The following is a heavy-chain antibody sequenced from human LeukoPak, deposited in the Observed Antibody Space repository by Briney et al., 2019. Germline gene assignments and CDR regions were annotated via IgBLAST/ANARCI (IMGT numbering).Heavy chain of an antibody. D-gene: IGHD3-16*02. V-gene: IGHV3-30-3*01. CDR2: ISYDGSNK. Sequence: GGSLRLSCAASGFTFSSYAMHWVRQAPGKGLEWVAVISYDGSNKYYADSVKGRFTISRDNSKNTLYLQMNSLRAEDTAVYYCARDHPYDYVWGSYRYRFPDYWGQGTLVTVSS. CDR1: GFTFSSYA. CDR3: ARDHPYDYVWGSYRYRFPDY. J-gene: IGHJ4*02.